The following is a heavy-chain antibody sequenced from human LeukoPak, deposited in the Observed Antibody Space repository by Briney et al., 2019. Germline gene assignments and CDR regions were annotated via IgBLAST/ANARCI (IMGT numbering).Heavy chain of an antibody. V-gene: IGHV3-48*01. CDR1: GFTFSSYG. J-gene: IGHJ4*02. CDR2: ISSSSTI. D-gene: IGHD3-10*01. CDR3: ASMLEYYYGSGSYPNY. Sequence: GGSLRLSCAASGFTFSSYGMHWVRQAPGKGLEWVSYISSSSTIYYADSVKGRFTISRDNAKNSLYLQMNSLRAEDTAVYYCASMLEYYYGSGSYPNYWGQGTLVTVSS.